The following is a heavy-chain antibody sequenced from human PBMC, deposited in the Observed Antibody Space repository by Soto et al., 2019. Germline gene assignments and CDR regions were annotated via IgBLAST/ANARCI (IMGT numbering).Heavy chain of an antibody. V-gene: IGHV1-69*02. CDR1: GGTFSSYT. CDR2: IIPILGIA. D-gene: IGHD5-18*01. CDR3: ARPTTAMVSRGYGMDV. Sequence: QVQLVQSGAEVKKPGSSVKVSCKASGGTFSSYTISWVRQAPGQGLEWMGRIIPILGIANYAQKFQGRVTITADKSTSTAYMELRSLRSEDTAVYYCARPTTAMVSRGYGMDVWGQGTTVTVSS. J-gene: IGHJ6*02.